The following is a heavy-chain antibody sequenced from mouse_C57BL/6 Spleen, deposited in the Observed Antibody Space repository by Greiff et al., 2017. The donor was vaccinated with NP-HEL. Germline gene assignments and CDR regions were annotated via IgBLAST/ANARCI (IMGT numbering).Heavy chain of an antibody. CDR1: GFTFSSYG. V-gene: IGHV5-6*01. CDR3: ARFYYGSSNYFDY. Sequence: EVQLVESGGDLVKPGGSLQLSCAASGFTFSSYGMSWVRQTPDKRLEWVATISSGGSYTYYPDSVKGRFTISRDNAKNTLYLQMSSLKSEDTAMYYCARFYYGSSNYFDYWGQGTTLTVSS. CDR2: ISSGGSYT. J-gene: IGHJ2*01. D-gene: IGHD1-1*01.